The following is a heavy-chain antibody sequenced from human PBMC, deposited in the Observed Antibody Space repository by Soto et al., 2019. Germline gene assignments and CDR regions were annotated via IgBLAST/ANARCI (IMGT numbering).Heavy chain of an antibody. CDR1: GYTFTSYG. Sequence: ASVKVSCKASGYTFTSYGISWVRQAPGQGLEWMGWISAYNGNTNYAQKLKGRVTMTTDTSTSTAYMELRSLRSDDTAVYYCARAGFRDYYDSSDFDYWGQGTLVTVSS. V-gene: IGHV1-18*01. J-gene: IGHJ4*02. CDR3: ARAGFRDYYDSSDFDY. CDR2: ISAYNGNT. D-gene: IGHD3-22*01.